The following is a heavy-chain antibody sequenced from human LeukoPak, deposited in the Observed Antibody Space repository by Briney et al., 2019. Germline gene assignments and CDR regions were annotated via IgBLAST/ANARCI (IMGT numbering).Heavy chain of an antibody. Sequence: SSETLSLTCAVYGGSFRGYYWSWIRQPPGKGLEWIGEINHSGTTNHNPSLKSRVTISVDTSKNQFSLKLSSVTAADTATYYCARGGSYHGYWGQGTLVTVSS. CDR2: INHSGTT. J-gene: IGHJ4*02. V-gene: IGHV4-34*01. CDR1: GGSFRGYY. CDR3: ARGGSYHGY. D-gene: IGHD1-26*01.